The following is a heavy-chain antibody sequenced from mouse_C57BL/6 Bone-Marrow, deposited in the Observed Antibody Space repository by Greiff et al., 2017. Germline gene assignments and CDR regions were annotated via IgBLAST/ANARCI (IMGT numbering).Heavy chain of an antibody. J-gene: IGHJ2*01. CDR3: ARGEGYDGYPGDYFDY. Sequence: QVQLQQPGAELVMPGASVKLSCKASGYTFTSYWMHWVKQRPGQGLEWIGEIDPSDSYTNYNQKFKGKSTLTVDKSSSTAYMQLSSLTSEDSAVYYVARGEGYDGYPGDYFDYWGQGTTLTVSS. CDR2: IDPSDSYT. V-gene: IGHV1-69*01. D-gene: IGHD2-3*01. CDR1: GYTFTSYW.